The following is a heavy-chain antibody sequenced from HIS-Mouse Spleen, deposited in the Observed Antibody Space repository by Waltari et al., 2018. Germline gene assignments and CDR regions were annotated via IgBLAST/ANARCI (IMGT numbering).Heavy chain of an antibody. J-gene: IGHJ5*02. CDR1: GYTFTGYY. CDR2: INPNRGGK. V-gene: IGHV1-2*02. Sequence: QVQLVQSGAEVKKPGASVKVSCKASGYTFTGYYMHWVRQAPGQGLEWMGWINPNRGGKNYAQKFQGRVTMTRDTSISTAYMELSRLRSDDTAVYYCARVHCSSTSCYTRGGFDPWGQGTLVTVSS. D-gene: IGHD2-2*02. CDR3: ARVHCSSTSCYTRGGFDP.